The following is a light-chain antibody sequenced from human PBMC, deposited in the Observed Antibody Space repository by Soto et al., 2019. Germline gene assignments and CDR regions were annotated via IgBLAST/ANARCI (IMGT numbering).Light chain of an antibody. Sequence: DIQMTQSPSSLSASVGDRVTITCRASQSISSCLNWYQQKPGKAPKLLIYGASNLQSGVPSRFRGSESGTDFILTITSLQPEDFATYYCQQIYAAPVTFGQGTKVEIK. CDR2: GAS. CDR3: QQIYAAPVT. J-gene: IGKJ1*01. CDR1: QSISSC. V-gene: IGKV1-39*01.